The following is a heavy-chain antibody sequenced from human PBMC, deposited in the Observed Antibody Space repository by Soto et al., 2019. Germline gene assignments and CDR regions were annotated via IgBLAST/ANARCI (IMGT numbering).Heavy chain of an antibody. CDR1: GFTFNHYG. J-gene: IGHJ2*01. CDR2: IWYDGSHE. CDR3: ARDRYSYDICAYQGVDWYFDL. V-gene: IGHV3-33*01. Sequence: PGGSLRLSCAASGFTFNHYGMHWVRQAPGKGLEWVAVIWYDGSHESYADSVKGRFTISRDNSKNTPYLQMNSLRAEYTAVYYCARDRYSYDICAYQGVDWYFDLWGRGILVTVSS. D-gene: IGHD3-22*01.